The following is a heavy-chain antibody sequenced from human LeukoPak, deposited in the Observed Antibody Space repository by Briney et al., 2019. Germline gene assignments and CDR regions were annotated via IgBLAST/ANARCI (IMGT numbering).Heavy chain of an antibody. J-gene: IGHJ3*02. D-gene: IGHD2-8*01. CDR3: AKSLYPDAFDI. Sequence: GGSLRLSCAASGFTFRSHDMHWVRQAPGKGLEWVTFVRFDGSDKKYADSVKGRFTISRDNSKNTLSLQMMSLRAEDTAVYYCAKSLYPDAFDIWGPGTMVTVS. CDR1: GFTFRSHD. CDR2: VRFDGSDK. V-gene: IGHV3-30*02.